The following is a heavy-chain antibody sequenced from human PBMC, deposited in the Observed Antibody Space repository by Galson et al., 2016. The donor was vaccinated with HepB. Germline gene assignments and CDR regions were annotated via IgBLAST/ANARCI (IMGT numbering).Heavy chain of an antibody. CDR1: GFTFRGHA. D-gene: IGHD3-10*01. V-gene: IGHV3-23*01. Sequence: SLRLSCAASGFTFRGHAMSWVRQAPGKGLEWLSAITAPGGVTYYAASVKGRFTIARDNSKNTLYLEMSSLRVEDTAVYYCAKELHVSPLWFGELFPDDWGQGTLVAVSS. CDR2: ITAPGGVT. J-gene: IGHJ4*02. CDR3: AKELHVSPLWFGELFPDD.